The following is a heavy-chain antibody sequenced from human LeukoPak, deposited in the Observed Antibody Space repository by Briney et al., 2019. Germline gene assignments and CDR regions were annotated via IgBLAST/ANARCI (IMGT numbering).Heavy chain of an antibody. Sequence: GGSLRLSCAASGFTFTSYGMNWVRQAPGKGLEWVSVISNSGDTTYYADSVKGRFTISRDKSKNTLYLQMDSLRAEDTAIYYCANLHRAPPDYWGQGTLVTVST. V-gene: IGHV3-23*01. CDR2: ISNSGDTT. CDR3: ANLHRAPPDY. J-gene: IGHJ4*02. CDR1: GFTFTSYG.